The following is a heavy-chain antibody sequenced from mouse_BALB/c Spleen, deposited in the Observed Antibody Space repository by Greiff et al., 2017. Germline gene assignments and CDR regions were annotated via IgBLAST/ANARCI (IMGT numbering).Heavy chain of an antibody. CDR1: GFTFSSYA. V-gene: IGHV5-6-5*01. CDR3: ARGLGSFAY. J-gene: IGHJ3*01. Sequence: EVMLVESGGGLVKPGGSLKLSCAASGFTFSSYAMSWVRQTPEKRLEWVASISSGGSTYYPDSVKGRFTISRDNARNTLYLQMSSLRSEDTAMYYCARGLGSFAYWGPGTLVTVSA. D-gene: IGHD2-10*02. CDR2: ISSGGST.